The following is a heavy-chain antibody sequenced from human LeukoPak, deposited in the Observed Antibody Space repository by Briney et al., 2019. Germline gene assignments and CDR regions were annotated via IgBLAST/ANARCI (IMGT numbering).Heavy chain of an antibody. D-gene: IGHD3-9*01. Sequence: GGSLRLSCAASGFTFTSYWMHWVRQAPGKGLVWVSRVNSDGSSTTYADSVKGRFTISRDNSKNTLYLQMNSLRAEDTAVYYCAKKGNYDILTGQKDWFDPWGQGTLVTVSS. CDR2: VNSDGSST. V-gene: IGHV3-74*01. J-gene: IGHJ5*02. CDR1: GFTFTSYW. CDR3: AKKGNYDILTGQKDWFDP.